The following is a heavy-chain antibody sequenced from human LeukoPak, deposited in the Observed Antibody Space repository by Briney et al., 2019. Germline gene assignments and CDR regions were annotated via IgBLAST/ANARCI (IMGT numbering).Heavy chain of an antibody. CDR3: ARGAIPYGYSGYDYLDY. V-gene: IGHV3-30*01. CDR1: GFTFSTYA. Sequence: GGSLRLSCAASGFTFSTYAMHWLRQAPGKGLEWVAVMSYDDRHKYYADSVKGRFTISRDISRNTLFLQMDSLRPEDTAVYYCARGAIPYGYSGYDYLDYWGPGTLVTVSS. D-gene: IGHD5-12*01. CDR2: MSYDDRHK. J-gene: IGHJ4*02.